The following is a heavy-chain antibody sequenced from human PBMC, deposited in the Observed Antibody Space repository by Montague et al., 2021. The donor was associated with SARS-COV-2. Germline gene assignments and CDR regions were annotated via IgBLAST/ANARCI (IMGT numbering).Heavy chain of an antibody. CDR2: IYWDDDK. V-gene: IGHV2-5*02. CDR1: GFSLSTTGVG. J-gene: IGHJ5*02. Sequence: PALVKPTQTLTLTCTFSGFSLSTTGVGVGWIRQPPGKALEWLALIYWDDDKRYSPSLKTRLAITKDTSKNQVVLTMTNMDPVDTATYYCAHRRAIYDFWSGYYPGQKYDAFDGIDAWGQGTLVTVSS. D-gene: IGHD3-3*01. CDR3: AHRRAIYDFWSGYYPGQKYDAFDGIDA.